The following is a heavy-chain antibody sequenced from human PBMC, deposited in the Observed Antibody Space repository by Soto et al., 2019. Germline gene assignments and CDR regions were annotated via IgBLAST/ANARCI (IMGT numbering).Heavy chain of an antibody. CDR3: ARRHSSSWYGLDY. CDR1: GYSISSGYY. J-gene: IGHJ4*02. V-gene: IGHV4-38-2*01. D-gene: IGHD6-13*01. Sequence: SETLSLTFAVSGYSISSGYYWGWIRQPPGKGLEWIGSIYHSGSTYYNPSLKSRVSISVDTSKNQFSLRLSSVTAADTAMYYCARRHSSSWYGLDYWGQGTLVTVSS. CDR2: IYHSGST.